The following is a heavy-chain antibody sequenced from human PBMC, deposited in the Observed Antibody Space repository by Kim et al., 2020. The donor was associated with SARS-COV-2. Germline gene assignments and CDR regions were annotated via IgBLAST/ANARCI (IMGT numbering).Heavy chain of an antibody. D-gene: IGHD3-10*01. CDR2: ISYDGSNK. CDR3: ARVMYGSGSTHLSASDYGMDV. V-gene: IGHV3-30-3*01. J-gene: IGHJ6*02. Sequence: GGSLRLSCAASGFTFSSYAMHWVRQAPGKGLEWVAVISYDGSNKYYADSVKGRFTISRDNSKNTLYLQMNSLRAEDTAVYYCARVMYGSGSTHLSASDYGMDVWGQGTTVTVSS. CDR1: GFTFSSYA.